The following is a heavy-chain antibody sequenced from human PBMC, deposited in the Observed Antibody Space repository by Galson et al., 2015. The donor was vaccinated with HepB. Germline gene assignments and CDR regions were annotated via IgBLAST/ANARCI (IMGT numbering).Heavy chain of an antibody. V-gene: IGHV3-11*01. CDR1: GLRFSDYY. J-gene: IGHJ4*02. Sequence: SLRLSCAASGLRFSDYYMSWVRQAPGKGLEWVSYISSSGSTINYADSVKGRFTISRDNAKNSLYLQMNSLRAEDTAVYYCAKGELIVELWGQGTLVTVSS. D-gene: IGHD2-15*01. CDR2: ISSSGSTI. CDR3: AKGELIVEL.